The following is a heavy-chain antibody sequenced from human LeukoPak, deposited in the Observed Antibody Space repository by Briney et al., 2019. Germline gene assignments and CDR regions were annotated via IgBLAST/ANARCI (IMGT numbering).Heavy chain of an antibody. CDR3: ARGGLRIAAAV. CDR2: IKQDGSEK. V-gene: IGHV3-7*01. D-gene: IGHD6-13*01. J-gene: IGHJ4*02. Sequence: GGSLRLSCAASGFTFSSYWMTWVRQAPGKGLEWVANIKQDGSEKYYVDSVKGRFTISRDNAKNSLYLQMNSLRAEDTAVYYCARGGLRIAAAVWGQGTLVTVSS. CDR1: GFTFSSYW.